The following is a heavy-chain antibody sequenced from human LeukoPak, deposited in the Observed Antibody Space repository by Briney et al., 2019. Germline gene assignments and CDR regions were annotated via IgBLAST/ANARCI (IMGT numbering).Heavy chain of an antibody. CDR2: IRSKAYGGTT. Sequence: GGSLRLSCTASGFTFGDYAMSWVRQAPGKGLEWVGFIRSKAYGGTTEYAASVKGRFTISRGDSKSIAYLQMNSLKTEDTAVYYCTRDQGVGATRRYYGMDVWGQGTTVTVSS. CDR1: GFTFGDYA. CDR3: TRDQGVGATRRYYGMDV. J-gene: IGHJ6*02. D-gene: IGHD1-26*01. V-gene: IGHV3-49*04.